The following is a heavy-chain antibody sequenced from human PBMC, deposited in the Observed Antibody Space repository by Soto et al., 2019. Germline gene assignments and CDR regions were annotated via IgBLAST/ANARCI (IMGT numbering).Heavy chain of an antibody. CDR3: ATCQLGEYYYAMDI. Sequence: SETLSLTCGVSGDSITTYKWWTWVRQTPGKGLEWIGEIYDSGNTRYNPSLKSRVTISKDTSKNELSLKLNSVTVADTAVYYCATCQLGEYYYAMDIWGQGTTVTVSS. CDR1: GDSITTYKW. J-gene: IGHJ6*02. CDR2: IYDSGNT. V-gene: IGHV4-4*02. D-gene: IGHD7-27*01.